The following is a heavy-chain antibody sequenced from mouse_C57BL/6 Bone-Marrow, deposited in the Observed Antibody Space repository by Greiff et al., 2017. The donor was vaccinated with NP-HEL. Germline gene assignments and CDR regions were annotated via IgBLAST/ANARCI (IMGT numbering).Heavy chain of an antibody. CDR1: GFNIKDDY. V-gene: IGHV14-4*01. CDR3: TTFITTVEAWFAY. Sequence: VQLQQSGAELVRPGASVKLSCTASGFNIKDDYMHWVKQRPEQGLEWIGWIDPENGDTEYVSKFQGKATITADTSSNTASLQLSILTSEDTAVYYCTTFITTVEAWFAYWGQGTLVTVSA. J-gene: IGHJ3*01. D-gene: IGHD1-1*01. CDR2: IDPENGDT.